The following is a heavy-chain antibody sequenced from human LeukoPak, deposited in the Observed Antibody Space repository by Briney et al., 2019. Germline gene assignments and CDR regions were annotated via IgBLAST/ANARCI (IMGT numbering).Heavy chain of an antibody. CDR2: IYSGGST. Sequence: GGSLRLSCAASGFTFSSYGMHWVRQAPGKGLEWVSVIYSGGSTYYADSVKGRFTISRDNSKNTLYLQMNSLRAEDTAVYYCARDVDTAMAQDYWGQGTLVTVSS. V-gene: IGHV3-66*01. CDR1: GFTFSSYG. CDR3: ARDVDTAMAQDY. D-gene: IGHD5-18*01. J-gene: IGHJ4*02.